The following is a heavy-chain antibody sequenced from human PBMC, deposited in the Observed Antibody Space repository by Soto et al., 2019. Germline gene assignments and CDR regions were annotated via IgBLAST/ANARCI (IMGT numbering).Heavy chain of an antibody. D-gene: IGHD6-13*01. J-gene: IGHJ4*02. CDR3: ARAPPGEQQLVCASPFDY. V-gene: IGHV3-53*01. Sequence: GGSLRLSCAASGFTVSSNYMSWVRQAPGKGLEWVSVIYSGGSTYYADSVKGRFTISRDNSKNTLYLQMNSLRAEDTAVYYCARAPPGEQQLVCASPFDYWGQGTLVTVSS. CDR1: GFTVSSNY. CDR2: IYSGGST.